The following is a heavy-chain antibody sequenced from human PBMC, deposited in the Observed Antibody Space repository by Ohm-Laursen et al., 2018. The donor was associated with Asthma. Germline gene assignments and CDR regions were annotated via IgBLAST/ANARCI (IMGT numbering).Heavy chain of an antibody. J-gene: IGHJ4*02. Sequence: GSSVKVSCKASGYSFTRDYMHWVRQAPGQGLEWMGIINPSSGSSSYAQKFQGRVTMTSDTSTSTVYMELSSLRSEDTAVYYCARATFSTYCGGDCYYFDYWGQGTLVTVSS. D-gene: IGHD2-21*02. CDR3: ARATFSTYCGGDCYYFDY. CDR2: INPSSGSS. V-gene: IGHV1-46*01. CDR1: GYSFTRDY.